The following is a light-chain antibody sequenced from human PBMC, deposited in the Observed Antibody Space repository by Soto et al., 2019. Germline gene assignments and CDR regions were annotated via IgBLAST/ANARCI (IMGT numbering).Light chain of an antibody. CDR1: SSNIGSNT. CDR3: AAWDDSLNVAV. J-gene: IGLJ7*01. CDR2: NNN. Sequence: QSVLTQPPSASGTPGQRVTISCSGSSSNIGSNTVNWYQQLPGKAPKLLIYNNNQRPSGVPDRFSGSKSGTSASLAISGLQSEDEADYYCAAWDDSLNVAVFGGGTQLTVL. V-gene: IGLV1-44*01.